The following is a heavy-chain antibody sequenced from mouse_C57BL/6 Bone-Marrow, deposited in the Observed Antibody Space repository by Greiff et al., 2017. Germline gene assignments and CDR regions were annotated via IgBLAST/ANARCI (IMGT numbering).Heavy chain of an antibody. CDR1: GYTFTSYW. Sequence: QVPLQQPGAELVKPGASVKVSCTASGYTFTSYWMHWVKQRPGQGLEWIGRIHPSDSDTNYNQKFKGKATLTVDKSSNTAYMQRSSLTSEDSAVNYCAIRDYYGSSLWFAYWGQGTLVTVSA. CDR2: IHPSDSDT. D-gene: IGHD1-1*01. J-gene: IGHJ3*01. CDR3: AIRDYYGSSLWFAY. V-gene: IGHV1-74*01.